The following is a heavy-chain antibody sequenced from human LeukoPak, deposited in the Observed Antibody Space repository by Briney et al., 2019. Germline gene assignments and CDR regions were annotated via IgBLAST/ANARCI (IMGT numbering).Heavy chain of an antibody. Sequence: ASVKVSCKASGYTFTSYYMHWVRQAPGQGLEWMGIINPSGGSTSFAQKFQGRVTMTRDTSTSTVYMELSSLRSEDTAVYYCARELAVAGHLDYWGQGTLVTVSS. CDR3: ARELAVAGHLDY. J-gene: IGHJ4*02. V-gene: IGHV1-46*01. CDR1: GYTFTSYY. CDR2: INPSGGST. D-gene: IGHD6-19*01.